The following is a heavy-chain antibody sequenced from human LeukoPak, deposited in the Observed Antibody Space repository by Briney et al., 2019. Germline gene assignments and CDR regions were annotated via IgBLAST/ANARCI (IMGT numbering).Heavy chain of an antibody. CDR2: ISSSSSYI. CDR3: ARVQVAYCGGDCYSGIDY. CDR1: GFTFSSYS. Sequence: GSLRLSCAASGFTFSSYSMNWVRQAPGKGLEWVSSISSSSSYIYYVDSVKGRFTISRDNAKNSLYLQTNSLRAEDTAVYYCARVQVAYCGGDCYSGIDYWGQGTLVTVSS. V-gene: IGHV3-21*01. D-gene: IGHD2-21*02. J-gene: IGHJ4*02.